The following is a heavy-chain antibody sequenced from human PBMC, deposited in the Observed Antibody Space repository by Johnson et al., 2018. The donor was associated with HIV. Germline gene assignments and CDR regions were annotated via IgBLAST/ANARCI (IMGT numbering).Heavy chain of an antibody. CDR1: GFTFSSYA. V-gene: IGHV3-30*02. CDR2: IRYDGSNN. CDR3: ARDPVWGDPDAFDI. D-gene: IGHD3-16*01. Sequence: QMLLVESGGGVVQPGRSLRLSCAASGFTFSSYAMHWVRQAPGKGLAWVAFIRYDGSNNYYADSVTGRFTISRDNSKNTLYLQMNSLRAEDTAVYYCARDPVWGDPDAFDIWGQGTMVTVSS. J-gene: IGHJ3*02.